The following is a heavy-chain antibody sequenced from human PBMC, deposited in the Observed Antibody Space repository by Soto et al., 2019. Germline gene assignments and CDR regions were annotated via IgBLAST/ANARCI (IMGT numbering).Heavy chain of an antibody. D-gene: IGHD5-18*01. J-gene: IGHJ4*02. CDR2: IYPGDFDT. CDR3: ARLLGYSYGHQELFDY. CDR1: GYTFDNYW. V-gene: IGHV5-51*01. Sequence: GESLKISCMGSGYTFDNYWIGWVRQMPGKGLEWMGIIYPGDFDTRYSPSFQGHVTMSVDKSVSTAYLQWSSLETSDTAMYFCARLLGYSYGHQELFDYWSQGTPVTVSS.